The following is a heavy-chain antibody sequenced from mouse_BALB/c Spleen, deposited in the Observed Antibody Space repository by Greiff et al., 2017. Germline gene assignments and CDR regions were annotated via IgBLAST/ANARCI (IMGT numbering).Heavy chain of an antibody. Sequence: EVQLVESGGGLVKLGGSLKLSCAASGFTFSSYYMSWVRQTPEKRLELVAAINSNGGSTYYPDTVKGRFTISRDNAKNTLYLQMSSLKSEDTALYYCARQGGSSFFYAMDYWGQGTSVTVSS. CDR3: ARQGGSSFFYAMDY. CDR1: GFTFSSYY. D-gene: IGHD1-1*01. J-gene: IGHJ4*01. V-gene: IGHV5-6-2*01. CDR2: INSNGGST.